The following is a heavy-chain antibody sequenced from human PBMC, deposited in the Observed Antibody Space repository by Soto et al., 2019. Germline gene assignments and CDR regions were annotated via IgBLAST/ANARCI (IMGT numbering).Heavy chain of an antibody. CDR3: ARHRWGSGSYSGLLDF. CDR2: VHYSGSA. Sequence: QLQLQESGPGLVKPSETLSLTCSVSGGSISTSSYFWGWIRHPPGKGLEWVGAVHYSGSANYRSSLQSRVTISLDPSQTQFSLRLRSVTAADTAVYYCARHRWGSGSYSGLLDFWGQGALVTVSS. J-gene: IGHJ4*02. V-gene: IGHV4-39*01. D-gene: IGHD3-10*01. CDR1: GGSISTSSYF.